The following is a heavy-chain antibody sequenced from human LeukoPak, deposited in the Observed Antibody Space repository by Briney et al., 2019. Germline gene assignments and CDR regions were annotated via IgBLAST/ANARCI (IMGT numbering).Heavy chain of an antibody. CDR1: GGSISSYY. CDR2: IYYSGST. Sequence: SETLSLTCTVSGGSISSYYWSWIRQPPGKGLEWIGYIYYSGSTNYNPSLKSRVTISVDTSKNQFSLKLSSVTAADTAVYYCARTSSDNSFDPWGQGTLVTVSS. J-gene: IGHJ5*02. CDR3: ARTSSDNSFDP. V-gene: IGHV4-59*01.